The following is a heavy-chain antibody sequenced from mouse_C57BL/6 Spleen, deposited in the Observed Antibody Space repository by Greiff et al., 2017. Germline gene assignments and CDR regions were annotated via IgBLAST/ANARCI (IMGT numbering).Heavy chain of an antibody. J-gene: IGHJ4*01. D-gene: IGHD3-1*01. CDR1: GYAFTNYL. CDR2: INPGSGGT. Sequence: QVQLQQSGAELVRPGTSVKVSCKASGYAFTNYLIEWVKQRPGQGLEWIGVINPGSGGTNYNEKFKGKATLTADKSSITAYMQLSSLTSEDSAVYFCARSTTAYYAMDYWGQGTSVTVSS. CDR3: ARSTTAYYAMDY. V-gene: IGHV1-54*01.